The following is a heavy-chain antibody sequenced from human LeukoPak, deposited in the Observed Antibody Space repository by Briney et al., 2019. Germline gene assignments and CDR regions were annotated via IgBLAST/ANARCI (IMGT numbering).Heavy chain of an antibody. CDR3: ARDVLSGYDSRGYYYMDV. CDR1: GYTFTSYA. CDR2: INAGNGNT. V-gene: IGHV1-3*01. Sequence: ASVKVSCKASGYTFTSYAMHWVRQAPGQRLEWMGWINAGNGNTKYSQKFQGRVTITRDTSASTAYMELSSLRSEDTAVYYCARDVLSGYDSRGYYYMDVWGKGTTVTVSS. D-gene: IGHD5-12*01. J-gene: IGHJ6*03.